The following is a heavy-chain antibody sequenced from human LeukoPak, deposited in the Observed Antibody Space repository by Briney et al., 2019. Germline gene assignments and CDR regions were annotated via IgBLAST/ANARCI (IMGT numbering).Heavy chain of an antibody. V-gene: IGHV4-34*01. Sequence: PSETLSLTCAVYGRSFSGYYWSWIRQPPGKGLEWIGEINHSGSTNYNPSLKSRVTISVDTSKNQFSLKLSSVTAADTAVYYCARLRITIFVPSVNWGQGTLVTVSS. J-gene: IGHJ4*02. CDR3: ARLRITIFVPSVN. CDR2: INHSGST. D-gene: IGHD3-3*01. CDR1: GRSFSGYY.